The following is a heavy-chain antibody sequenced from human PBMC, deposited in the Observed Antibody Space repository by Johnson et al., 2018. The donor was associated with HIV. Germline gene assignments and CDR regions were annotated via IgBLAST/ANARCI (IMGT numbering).Heavy chain of an antibody. CDR3: TTEGDAFDI. Sequence: QVQLVESGGGVVQPGMSLRLSCAASGFTFSDYYMSWIRQAPGKGLEWVSYISSSGSTIYYADSVKGRFTISRDNTKNTLYLQMNSLKSEDTAVYYCTTEGDAFDIWGQGTMDTVSS. D-gene: IGHD1-14*01. V-gene: IGHV3-11*01. CDR1: GFTFSDYY. CDR2: ISSSGSTI. J-gene: IGHJ3*02.